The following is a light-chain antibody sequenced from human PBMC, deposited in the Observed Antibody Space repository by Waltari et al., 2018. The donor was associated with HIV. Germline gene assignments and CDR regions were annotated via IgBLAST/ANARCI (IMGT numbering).Light chain of an antibody. CDR3: GTWDSSLNLYV. J-gene: IGLJ1*01. CDR2: DNE. CDR1: NSNVENTY. V-gene: IGLV1-51*01. Sequence: QSILTPPPSVPPAPGQKVSFSCSGGNSNVENTYVSWYQQVPGKAPRLLIYDNEKRPSGIPDRFSASKAGMSATLDITGLQIVDEADYYCGTWDSSLNLYVFGPGTTVAVL.